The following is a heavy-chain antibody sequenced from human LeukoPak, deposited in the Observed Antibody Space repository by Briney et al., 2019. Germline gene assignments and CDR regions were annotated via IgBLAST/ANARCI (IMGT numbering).Heavy chain of an antibody. CDR1: GFTFSSYS. CDR3: ARQYCSGGTCPPIR. CDR2: ISSSSTYI. J-gene: IGHJ4*02. D-gene: IGHD2-15*01. Sequence: SGGSLRLSCAASGFTFSSYSMTWVRQAPGKGLEWVSSISSSSTYIYYADSVKGRFTISRDNAKNSLHLQMSSLRAEDTAVYYCARQYCSGGTCPPIRWGQGTLVTVSS. V-gene: IGHV3-21*01.